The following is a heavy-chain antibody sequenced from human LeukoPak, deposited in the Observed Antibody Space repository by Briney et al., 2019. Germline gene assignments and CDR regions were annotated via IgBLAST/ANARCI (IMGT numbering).Heavy chain of an antibody. CDR1: GGSISTYY. CDR2: IYYSGST. D-gene: IGHD6-6*01. V-gene: IGHV4-59*08. J-gene: IGHJ2*01. CDR3: ARGVKIEYSSSSRNWYFDL. Sequence: SETLSLTCTVSGGSISTYYWIWIRQAPGKGLEWIGYIYYSGSTNYNPSLKSRVTISVDTSKNQFSLKLRFVTAADTAVYYCARGVKIEYSSSSRNWYFDLWGRGTLVTVSS.